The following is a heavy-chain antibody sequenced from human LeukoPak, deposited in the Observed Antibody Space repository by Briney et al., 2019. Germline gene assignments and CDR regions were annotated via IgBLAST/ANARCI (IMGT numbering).Heavy chain of an antibody. CDR3: AREVVAAPGTVDY. CDR2: IYYSGST. D-gene: IGHD6-13*01. Sequence: PSETLSLTCTVSGDSISNYYWSWIRQPPGKGLEWIGYIYYSGSTNYNPSLKSQVTISVDTSKNQFSLKLSSVTAADTAVYYCAREVVAAPGTVDYWGQGTLVTVSS. J-gene: IGHJ4*01. V-gene: IGHV4-59*01. CDR1: GDSISNYY.